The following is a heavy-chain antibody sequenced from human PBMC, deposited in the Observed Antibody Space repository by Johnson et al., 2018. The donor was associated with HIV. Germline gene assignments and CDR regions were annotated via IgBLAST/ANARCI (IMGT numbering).Heavy chain of an antibody. CDR1: GFTFSNAW. CDR2: INQDGSEK. J-gene: IGHJ3*02. Sequence: VQLVESGGGLVKPGGSLRLSCAASGFTFSNAWMSWVRQAPGKGLEWVTNINQDGSEKHYVDSVKGRFTISRDNAKNSLYLQMNSLRAEDTAVYYCTRDHYNFWGGDAFDIWGQGTMVTVSS. CDR3: TRDHYNFWGGDAFDI. D-gene: IGHD3-3*01. V-gene: IGHV3-7*01.